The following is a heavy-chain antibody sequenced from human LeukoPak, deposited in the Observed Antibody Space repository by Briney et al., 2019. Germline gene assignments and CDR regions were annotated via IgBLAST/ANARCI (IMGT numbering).Heavy chain of an antibody. J-gene: IGHJ5*01. CDR1: TSR. V-gene: IGHV1-18*01. D-gene: IGHD3-22*01. Sequence: GSSVKVSCKATSRISWVRQAPGQGLEWMGWIGTYGGDTYYAQKFQGRITVTTDTSTSTVYMELRNLRSDDTDVYYCARDLWNFYDDSGYNRDFDSWGQGTLVTGSS. CDR2: IGTYGGDT. CDR3: ARDLWNFYDDSGYNRDFDS.